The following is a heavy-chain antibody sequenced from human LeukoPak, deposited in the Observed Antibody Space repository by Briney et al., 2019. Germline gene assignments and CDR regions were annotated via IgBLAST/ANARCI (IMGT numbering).Heavy chain of an antibody. CDR3: AAGSSWYSDY. CDR1: GFTLTSSA. D-gene: IGHD6-13*01. Sequence: SVKVSCKAAGFTLTSSAMQWGRQGRGQRLEWIGWIVVGSGNTNYAQKFQERVTITRDMSTSTAYMELSSLRSEDTAVYYCAAGSSWYSDYWGQGTLVTVSS. CDR2: IVVGSGNT. V-gene: IGHV1-58*02. J-gene: IGHJ4*02.